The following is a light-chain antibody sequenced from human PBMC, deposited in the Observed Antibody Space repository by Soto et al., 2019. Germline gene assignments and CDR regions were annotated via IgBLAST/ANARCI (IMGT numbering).Light chain of an antibody. V-gene: IGLV2-8*01. CDR2: EVT. J-gene: IGLJ3*02. CDR1: SSDVGDYNY. CDR3: SSYAASNNFYFV. Sequence: QSVLTQPPSASGSPGQSVTISCNGTSSDVGDYNYVSWYQQYPGRAPKLMIYEVTKRPSGVPDRFSGSKSGNTASLTVSGLQAEDEADYYCSSYAASNNFYFVFGGGTKVTVL.